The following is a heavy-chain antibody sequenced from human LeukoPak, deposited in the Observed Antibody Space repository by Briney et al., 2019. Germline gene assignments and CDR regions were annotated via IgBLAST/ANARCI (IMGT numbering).Heavy chain of an antibody. Sequence: SQTLSLTCTVSGGSISSGDYYWSWIRQPPGKGLEWIGYIYYSGSTYYNPSLKSRVTISVDTSKNHFSLKLCSVTAADTAVYYCARAGKRISSGYPNWFDPWGQGTLATVSS. J-gene: IGHJ5*02. D-gene: IGHD3-22*01. V-gene: IGHV4-30-4*01. CDR2: IYYSGST. CDR3: ARAGKRISSGYPNWFDP. CDR1: GGSISSGDYY.